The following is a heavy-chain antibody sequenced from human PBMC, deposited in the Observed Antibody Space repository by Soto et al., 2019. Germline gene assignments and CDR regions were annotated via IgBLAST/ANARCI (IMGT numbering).Heavy chain of an antibody. CDR2: IYHSGST. V-gene: IGHV4-4*02. J-gene: IGHJ6*03. CDR1: SGSISSSNW. D-gene: IGHD2-15*01. CDR3: ARVQGLRGYCSGGSCYYYYYYMDV. Sequence: SETLSLTCAVSSGSISSSNWWSWVRQPPGKGLEWIGEIYHSGSTNYNPSLKSRVTISVDKSKNQFSLKLSSVTAADTAVYYCARVQGLRGYCSGGSCYYYYYYMDVWGKGTTVTVSS.